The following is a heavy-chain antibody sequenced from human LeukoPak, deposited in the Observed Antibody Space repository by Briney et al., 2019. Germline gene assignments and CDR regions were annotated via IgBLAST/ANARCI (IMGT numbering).Heavy chain of an antibody. D-gene: IGHD2-2*01. J-gene: IGHJ4*02. V-gene: IGHV3-7*01. CDR2: IKQDGSEK. Sequence: GGSLRLSCAASGFTFSDYDMSWIRRAPGKGLEWVANIKQDGSEKYYVDSVKGRFTISRDNAKNSLYLQMNSLRAEDTAVYYCARVKGVPAAHHFDYWGQGTLVTVSS. CDR1: GFTFSDYD. CDR3: ARVKGVPAAHHFDY.